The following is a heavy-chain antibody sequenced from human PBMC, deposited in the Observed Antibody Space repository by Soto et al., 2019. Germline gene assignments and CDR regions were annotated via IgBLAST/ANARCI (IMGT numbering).Heavy chain of an antibody. Sequence: GGSLRLSCAASGFTFSSYGMHWVRQAPGKGLEWVAVIWYDGSNKYYADSVKGRFTISRDNSKNTLYLQMNSLRAEDTAVYYCARDSYYGDYVSGGVYPFDYWGQGTLVTVSS. CDR1: GFTFSSYG. D-gene: IGHD4-17*01. J-gene: IGHJ4*02. CDR2: IWYDGSNK. V-gene: IGHV3-33*01. CDR3: ARDSYYGDYVSGGVYPFDY.